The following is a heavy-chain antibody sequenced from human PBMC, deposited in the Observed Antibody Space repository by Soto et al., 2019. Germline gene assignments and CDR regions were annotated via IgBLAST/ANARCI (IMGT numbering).Heavy chain of an antibody. Sequence: SETLSLTCAVSGYSISSGYYWGWIRQPPGKGLEWIGSIYYSGSTYYNPSLKSRVTISVDTSKNQFSLKLSSVTAADTAVYYCARGRFIEDVWGPGTTVTVSS. V-gene: IGHV4-38-2*01. CDR3: ARGRFIEDV. D-gene: IGHD3-16*02. J-gene: IGHJ6*02. CDR2: IYYSGST. CDR1: GYSISSGYY.